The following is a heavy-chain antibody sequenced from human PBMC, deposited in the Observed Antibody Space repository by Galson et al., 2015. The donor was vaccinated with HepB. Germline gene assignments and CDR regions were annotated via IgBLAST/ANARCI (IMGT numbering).Heavy chain of an antibody. Sequence: SVKVSCKASGYTFTGYYMHWVRQALGQGLEWMGRINPNSGGTNYAQKFQGRVTMTRDTSISTAYMELSKLRSDDTAVYYCARSTNSGNSYFHYWGQGTLVTVSS. V-gene: IGHV1-2*06. J-gene: IGHJ4*02. CDR3: ARSTNSGNSYFHY. CDR1: GYTFTGYY. D-gene: IGHD7-27*01. CDR2: INPNSGGT.